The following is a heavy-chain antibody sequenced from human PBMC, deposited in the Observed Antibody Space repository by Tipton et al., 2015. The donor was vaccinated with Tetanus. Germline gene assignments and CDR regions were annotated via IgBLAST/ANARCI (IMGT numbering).Heavy chain of an antibody. V-gene: IGHV4-30-4*01. CDR3: ARNVYTVTNDAFDI. D-gene: IGHD4-11*01. CDR2: IHHSGLA. Sequence: VKPSETLSLTCTVSGDSVSTGNFYWSWIRQPPGKGLEWIAFIHHSGLAFSKPSLKSRVSISIDTSQNQFSLRLTSVTAADTAVYFCARNVYTVTNDAFDIWGHGTLVNVSS. CDR1: GDSVSTGNFY. J-gene: IGHJ3*02.